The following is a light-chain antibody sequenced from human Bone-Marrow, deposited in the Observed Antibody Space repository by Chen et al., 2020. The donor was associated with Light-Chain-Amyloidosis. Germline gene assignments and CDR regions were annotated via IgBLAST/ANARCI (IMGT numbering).Light chain of an antibody. CDR2: LGS. V-gene: IGKV2-28*01. Sequence: IVMTQSPLSLPVTPGESASISCRSSQSLLHSNGYNYLDWYLQKPGQSPQLLIYLGSNRASGVPDRFSGSGSGTDFTLKISRVEAEDVGVYYCMQALQTTWTFGQGTKVEIK. J-gene: IGKJ1*01. CDR3: MQALQTTWT. CDR1: QSLLHSNGYNY.